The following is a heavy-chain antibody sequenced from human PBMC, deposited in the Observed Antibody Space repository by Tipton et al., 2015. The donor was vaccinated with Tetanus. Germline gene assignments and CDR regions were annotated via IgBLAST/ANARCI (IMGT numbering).Heavy chain of an antibody. CDR3: ARWLGSYYYYYGMDV. CDR1: GGSFSGYY. V-gene: IGHV4-34*01. Sequence: TLSLTCAVYGGSFSGYYWSWIRQPPGKGLEWIGEINHSGSTNYNPSLKSRVTISVDTSKNQFSLKLSSVTAADTAVYYCARWLGSYYYYYGMDVWGQGTTVTVS. D-gene: IGHD6-19*01. J-gene: IGHJ6*02. CDR2: INHSGST.